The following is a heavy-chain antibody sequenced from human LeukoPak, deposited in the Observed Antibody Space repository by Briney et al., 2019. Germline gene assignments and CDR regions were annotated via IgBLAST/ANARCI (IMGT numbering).Heavy chain of an antibody. Sequence: SETLSLTCTVSGGSISSYYWSWIRQPPGKGLEWIGYIYYSGSTNYNPSLKSRVTISVDTSKNQFSPKLSSVTAADTAVYYCASLLRYFDWKGAFDIWGQGTMVTVSS. J-gene: IGHJ3*02. D-gene: IGHD3-9*01. CDR3: ASLLRYFDWKGAFDI. CDR2: IYYSGST. V-gene: IGHV4-59*01. CDR1: GGSISSYY.